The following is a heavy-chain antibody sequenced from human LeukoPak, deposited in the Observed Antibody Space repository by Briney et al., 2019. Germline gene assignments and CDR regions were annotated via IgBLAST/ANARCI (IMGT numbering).Heavy chain of an antibody. J-gene: IGHJ4*02. D-gene: IGHD5-12*01. CDR2: INHSGST. V-gene: IGHV4-39*07. Sequence: SETLSLTCTVSGGSISSGDYYWSWIRQPPGKGLEWIGEINHSGSTNYNPSLKSRVTISVDTSKNQFSLKLSSVTAADTAVYYCASSHLVATIGYWGQGTLVTVSS. CDR3: ASSHLVATIGY. CDR1: GGSISSGDYY.